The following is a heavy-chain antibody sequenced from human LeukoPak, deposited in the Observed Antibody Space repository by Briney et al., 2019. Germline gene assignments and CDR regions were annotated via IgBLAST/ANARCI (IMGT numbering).Heavy chain of an antibody. J-gene: IGHJ4*02. D-gene: IGHD3-22*01. V-gene: IGHV3-48*02. CDR3: ARERGDSSGYYYFTFDY. CDR1: GFTFSSYS. CDR2: ISSSSSTI. Sequence: RGSLRLSCAASGFTFSSYSMNWVRQAPGKGLEWVSYISSSSSTIYYADSVKGRFTISRDNAKNSLYLQMNSLRDEDTAVYYCARERGDSSGYYYFTFDYWGQGTLVTVSS.